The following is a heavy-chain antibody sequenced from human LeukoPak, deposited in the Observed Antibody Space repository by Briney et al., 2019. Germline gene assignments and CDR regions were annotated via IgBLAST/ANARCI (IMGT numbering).Heavy chain of an antibody. J-gene: IGHJ4*02. D-gene: IGHD5-24*01. CDR2: INAGNGNT. Sequence: ASVKVSCKASGYTFTSYAMHWVRQAPGQSLEWMGWINAGNGNTNYAQKLQGRVTMTTDTSTSTAYMELRSLRSDDTAVYYCARVVTRRDGYNLIKQDYWGQGTLVTVSS. CDR3: ARVVTRRDGYNLIKQDY. V-gene: IGHV1-3*01. CDR1: GYTFTSYA.